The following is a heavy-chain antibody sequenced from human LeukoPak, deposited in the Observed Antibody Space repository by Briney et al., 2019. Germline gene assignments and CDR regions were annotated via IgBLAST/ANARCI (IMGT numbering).Heavy chain of an antibody. Sequence: ASVKVSCKASGYTFTSYGISWVRQAPGQGLEWMGWISAYNGNTNYAQKLQGRVTMPTDTSTSTAYMELRSLRADDTAVYYCARDQELLWYGELLSLLDPWGQGTLVTVSS. J-gene: IGHJ5*02. V-gene: IGHV1-18*01. D-gene: IGHD3-10*01. CDR2: ISAYNGNT. CDR3: ARDQELLWYGELLSLLDP. CDR1: GYTFTSYG.